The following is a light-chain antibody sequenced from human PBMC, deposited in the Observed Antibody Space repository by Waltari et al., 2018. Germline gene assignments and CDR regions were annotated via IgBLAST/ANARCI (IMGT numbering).Light chain of an antibody. CDR2: GAS. Sequence: EIVMTQSPATLSVSPGESATLSCRASQSISSDLAWYQQKPGQAPRLLIYGASTRATGIPDRFNGSGSGTEFTLTISSLQSEDFAVYYCQQYYRWWTFGLGTKVERK. V-gene: IGKV3-15*01. CDR1: QSISSD. CDR3: QQYYRWWT. J-gene: IGKJ1*01.